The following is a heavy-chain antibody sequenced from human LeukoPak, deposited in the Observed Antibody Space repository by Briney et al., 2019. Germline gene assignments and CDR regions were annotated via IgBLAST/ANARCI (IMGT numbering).Heavy chain of an antibody. CDR2: IKEDGSEK. CDR1: GFTFSRYW. J-gene: IGHJ3*02. D-gene: IGHD3-22*01. CDR3: ARDGPAKYYYDSSGYYSDAFDI. Sequence: GGSLRLSCAASGFTFSRYWMSWVGQAPGKGREGVANIKEDGSEKYYVDSVKGRVTISRENDKNTLYVQMNRLRGEDTAVYYCARDGPAKYYYDSSGYYSDAFDIWGQGTMVTVSS. V-gene: IGHV3-7*01.